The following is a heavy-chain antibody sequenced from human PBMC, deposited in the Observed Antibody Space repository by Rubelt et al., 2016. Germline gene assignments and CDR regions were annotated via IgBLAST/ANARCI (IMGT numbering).Heavy chain of an antibody. Sequence: QVQLQQWGAGLLKPSETLSLTCDVYGGSFSGYYWGWIRQPPGKGLEWIGSIYYSGITYSNTSLKSRVNISVDTTKKQFSRKRRAVTSAETAVYYCPRVKIVVVPAANFDYWGQGTLVTVSS. CDR2: IYYSGIT. J-gene: IGHJ4*02. D-gene: IGHD2-2*01. CDR3: PRVKIVVVPAANFDY. CDR1: GGSFSGYY. V-gene: IGHV4-34*01.